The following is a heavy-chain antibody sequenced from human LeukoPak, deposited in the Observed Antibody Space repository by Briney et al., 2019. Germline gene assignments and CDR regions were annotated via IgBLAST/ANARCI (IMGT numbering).Heavy chain of an antibody. CDR1: GGSISSYY. J-gene: IGHJ4*02. CDR3: AREGAARPFDY. CDR2: IYYSGST. V-gene: IGHV4-59*01. D-gene: IGHD6-6*01. Sequence: SETLSLTCTVSGGSISSYYWSWIRQPPGKGLEWIGYIYYSGSTNYNPSLKSRVTISVDTSKNQSSLKLSSVTAADTAVYYCAREGAARPFDYWGQGTLVTVSS.